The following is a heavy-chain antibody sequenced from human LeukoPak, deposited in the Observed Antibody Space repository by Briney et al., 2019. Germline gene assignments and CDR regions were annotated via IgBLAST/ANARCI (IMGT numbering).Heavy chain of an antibody. Sequence: GGSLRLSCAASGFTFSSYAMSWVRQAPGKGLEWVSAISGSGGSTYYADSVKGRFTISRDNSKNTLYLQMNSLRAEDTAVYYCAKRSSSSGSVRIDYWGQGTLVTVSS. J-gene: IGHJ4*02. CDR2: ISGSGGST. V-gene: IGHV3-23*01. CDR1: GFTFSSYA. CDR3: AKRSSSSGSVRIDY. D-gene: IGHD6-6*01.